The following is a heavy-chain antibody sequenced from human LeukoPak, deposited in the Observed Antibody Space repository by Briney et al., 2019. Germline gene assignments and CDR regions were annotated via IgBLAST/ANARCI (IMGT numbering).Heavy chain of an antibody. Sequence: GGSLRLSCAASGFTVSSNYMSWVRQAPGKGLEWVSVIYSGGSTYSADSVKGRFTISRDNSKNTLYLQMNSLRAKDTAVYYCARVRQWLTYYFDYWGQGTLVTVSS. V-gene: IGHV3-66*01. CDR2: IYSGGST. D-gene: IGHD6-19*01. J-gene: IGHJ4*02. CDR3: ARVRQWLTYYFDY. CDR1: GFTVSSNY.